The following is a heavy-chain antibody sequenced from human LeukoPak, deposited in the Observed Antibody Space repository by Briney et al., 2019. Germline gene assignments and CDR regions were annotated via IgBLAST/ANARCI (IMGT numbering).Heavy chain of an antibody. Sequence: SETLSLTCAVSGGFLSSGDYSWSWIRQPPGKGLEWIGYIYHSGNTYYNPSLKSRVTISVDRSKTQFSLKLSSVTAADTAVYYCARVGLNYYGSGSYYKVRYYFDYWGQGTLVTVSS. J-gene: IGHJ4*02. CDR2: IYHSGNT. CDR3: ARVGLNYYGSGSYYKVRYYFDY. D-gene: IGHD3-10*01. CDR1: GGFLSSGDYS. V-gene: IGHV4-30-2*01.